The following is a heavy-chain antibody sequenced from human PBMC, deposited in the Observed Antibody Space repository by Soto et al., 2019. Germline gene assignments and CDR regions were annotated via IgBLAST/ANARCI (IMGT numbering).Heavy chain of an antibody. CDR3: ARDLAKGGGSAGFDY. CDR2: INPKSGGT. J-gene: IGHJ4*02. D-gene: IGHD1-26*01. Sequence: GXSVKVSCEDSGYTFAVYYMQWGREAPGQGLEWMGWINPKSGGTMYPQKFQGRVTMTWDTSISTAYMALTRLRSDDTAVYYCARDLAKGGGSAGFDYWGQGTLVHRLL. CDR1: GYTFAVYY. V-gene: IGHV1-2*02.